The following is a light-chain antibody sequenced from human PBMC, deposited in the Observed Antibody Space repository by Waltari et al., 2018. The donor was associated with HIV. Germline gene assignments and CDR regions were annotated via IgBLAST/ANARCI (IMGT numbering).Light chain of an antibody. CDR3: LLSYDGTLV. V-gene: IGLV7-46*01. CDR1: AGFVNRGHC. Sequence: QPVLTQEPSLTVSPGGTVILTCASRAGFVNRGHCHYCFQLRPGQAPKTLIFDSNNRYPWTPARCAGSFLGGKAALTLTGAQPEDEAAYYCLLSYDGTLVFGGGT. J-gene: IGLJ2*01. CDR2: DSN.